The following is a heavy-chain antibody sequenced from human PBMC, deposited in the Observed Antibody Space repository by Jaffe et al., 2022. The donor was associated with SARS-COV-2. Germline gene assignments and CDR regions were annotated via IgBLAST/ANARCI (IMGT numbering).Heavy chain of an antibody. V-gene: IGHV3-48*01. CDR3: ARSPRVSAGTTFDY. Sequence: EVQLVESGGGLVQPGESLRLSCAASGFTFSNNGMSWVRQAPGKGPEWISFIDSSSSTIYYIDSVKGRFTISRDNAKKSLYLQMNSLRAEDTAVYYCARSPRVSAGTTFDYWGQGTLVTVSS. D-gene: IGHD6-13*01. CDR1: GFTFSNNG. J-gene: IGHJ4*02. CDR2: IDSSSSTI.